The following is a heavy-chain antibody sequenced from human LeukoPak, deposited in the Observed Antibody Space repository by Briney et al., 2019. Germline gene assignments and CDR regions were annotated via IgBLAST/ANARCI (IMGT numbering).Heavy chain of an antibody. Sequence: PSETLSLTCTVSGGSINSGTYHWGWIRQPPGKGLEWIGSIYYSGSTYYNPSLKSRVTISLDTSKNQFSLKLSSVTAADTAVYYCARLDNYYDSRGYYYFDYWGQGTLVTVSS. CDR3: ARLDNYYDSRGYYYFDY. D-gene: IGHD3-22*01. CDR1: GGSINSGTYH. J-gene: IGHJ4*02. V-gene: IGHV4-39*01. CDR2: IYYSGST.